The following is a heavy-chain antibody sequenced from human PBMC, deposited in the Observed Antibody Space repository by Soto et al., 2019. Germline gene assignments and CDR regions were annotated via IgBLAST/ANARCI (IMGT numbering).Heavy chain of an antibody. J-gene: IGHJ6*03. CDR3: ASRYNWNYVYHYMDV. V-gene: IGHV3-48*01. CDR1: GFTFSSYS. Sequence: GGSLRLSCAASGFTFSSYSMNWVRQAPGKGLEWVSYISSSSSTIYYADSVKGRFTISRDNAKNSLYLQMNSLRAEDTAVYYCASRYNWNYVYHYMDVWGKGTTVTVSS. CDR2: ISSSSSTI. D-gene: IGHD1-20*01.